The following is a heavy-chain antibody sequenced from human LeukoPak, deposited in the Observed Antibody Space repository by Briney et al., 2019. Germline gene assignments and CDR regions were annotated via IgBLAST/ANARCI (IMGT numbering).Heavy chain of an antibody. D-gene: IGHD3-3*01. CDR2: IYYSGST. CDR1: GGSISSGDYY. J-gene: IGHJ4*02. V-gene: IGHV4-30-4*08. Sequence: PSETLSLTCTVSGGSISSGDYYWSWIRQPPGKGLEWIVYIYYSGSTYYNPSLKSRVTISVDTSKNQFSLKLSSVTAADTAVYYCARWYYDFWSGYHHYFDYWGQGTLVTVSS. CDR3: ARWYYDFWSGYHHYFDY.